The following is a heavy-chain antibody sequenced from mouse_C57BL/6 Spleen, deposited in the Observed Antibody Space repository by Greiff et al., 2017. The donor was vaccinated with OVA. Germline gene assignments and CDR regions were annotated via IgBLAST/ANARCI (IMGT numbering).Heavy chain of an antibody. D-gene: IGHD4-1*01. J-gene: IGHJ4*01. CDR2: LSSGSSNI. V-gene: IGHV5-17*01. CDR3: ARRLTGAYYYAMDY. CDR1: GFTFSDYG. Sequence: EVKLEESGGGLVKPGGSLKLSCAASGFTFSDYGMHWVRQAPEKGLEWVAYLSSGSSNIYYADTVKGRCTISRDNAKNTLFLQMPSLRSEDTAMYYCARRLTGAYYYAMDYWGQGTSVTVSS.